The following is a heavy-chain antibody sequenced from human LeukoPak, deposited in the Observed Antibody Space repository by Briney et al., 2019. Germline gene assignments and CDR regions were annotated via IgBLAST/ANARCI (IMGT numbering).Heavy chain of an antibody. CDR1: GFTFSSYS. D-gene: IGHD1-14*01. CDR3: ARVDREKGFDY. Sequence: GGSLRLSCAASGFTFSSYSMNWVRQAPGKGLEWVSYISSSSSTIYYADSVKGRFTISRDNSKNTLYLQMNILRTEDTAVYYCARVDREKGFDYWGQGTLVTVSS. V-gene: IGHV3-48*01. J-gene: IGHJ4*02. CDR2: ISSSSSTI.